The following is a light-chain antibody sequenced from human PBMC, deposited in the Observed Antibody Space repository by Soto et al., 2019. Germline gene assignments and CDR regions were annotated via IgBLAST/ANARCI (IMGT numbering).Light chain of an antibody. V-gene: IGLV1-40*01. CDR3: QSYDSSLSGFYV. CDR2: VNS. J-gene: IGLJ1*01. CDR1: SSNIGAGYD. Sequence: QSVLTQPPSVSGAPGQRVTISCTGSSSNIGAGYDVHWYQQLPGTAPKLLIFVNSNRPSGVPDRFSGSKSGTSASLAITGLQAEDEADYYCQSYDSSLSGFYVSGTGTKVTVL.